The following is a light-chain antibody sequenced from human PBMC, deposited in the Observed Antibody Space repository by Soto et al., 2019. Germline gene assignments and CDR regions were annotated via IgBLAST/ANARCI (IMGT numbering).Light chain of an antibody. CDR2: LNSDGSH. CDR3: QTWGTGTVV. CDR1: SGHSSYA. V-gene: IGLV4-69*01. J-gene: IGLJ2*01. Sequence: QSVLTQSPSASASLGASVKLTCTLSSGHSSYAIAWHQQQPEKGPRYLMKLNSDGSHSKGDRIPDRFSGSSSGAERYLTISSLQSEDEADYYCQTWGTGTVVFGGGTKLTVL.